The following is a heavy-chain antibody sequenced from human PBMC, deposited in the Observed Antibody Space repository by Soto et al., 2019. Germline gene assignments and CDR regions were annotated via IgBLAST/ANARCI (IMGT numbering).Heavy chain of an antibody. CDR1: GFSLSDYY. D-gene: IGHD3-22*01. J-gene: IGHJ4*02. V-gene: IGHV3-11*01. CDR2: ISSSGAGV. CDR3: ARVRGDSSGSYYFDH. Sequence: PVGSLRLSCAVSGFSLSDYYISWIRQAPGEGLEWVSYISSSGAGVHYADSVKGRFTISKDNANNSLYLQMNSLRAGDTAVYYCARVRGDSSGSYYFDHWGQGALVTVSS.